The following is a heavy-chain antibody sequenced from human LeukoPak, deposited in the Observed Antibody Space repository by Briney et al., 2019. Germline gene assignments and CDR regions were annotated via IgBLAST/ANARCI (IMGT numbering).Heavy chain of an antibody. CDR1: GFSLSSYE. D-gene: IGHD6-19*01. J-gene: IGHJ3*02. Sequence: GGSLRLSCAASGFSLSSYEMNWVRQAPGKGLEWVSYISSSGSTIHHADSVKGRFTISRDNAKNSLYLLMNSLRAEDTAVYYCARELAADDAFDIWGQGTMVTVSS. V-gene: IGHV3-48*03. CDR3: ARELAADDAFDI. CDR2: ISSSGSTI.